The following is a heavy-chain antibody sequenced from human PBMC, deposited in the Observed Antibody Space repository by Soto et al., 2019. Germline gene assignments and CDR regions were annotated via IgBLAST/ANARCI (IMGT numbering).Heavy chain of an antibody. D-gene: IGHD2-2*01. CDR1: GFTFSSYG. V-gene: IGHV3-33*01. Sequence: QVQLVESGGGVVQPGRSLRLSCAASGFTFSSYGMHWVRQAPGKGLEWVAVIWYDGSNKYYADSVKGRFTISRDNSKNTLYLQMNSLRAEDTAVYYCARDSKPEAIVVVPAARTSNNWFDPWGQGTLVTVSS. CDR2: IWYDGSNK. J-gene: IGHJ5*02. CDR3: ARDSKPEAIVVVPAARTSNNWFDP.